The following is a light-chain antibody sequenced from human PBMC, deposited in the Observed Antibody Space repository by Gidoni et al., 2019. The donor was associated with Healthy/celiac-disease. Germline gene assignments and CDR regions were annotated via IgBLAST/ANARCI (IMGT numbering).Light chain of an antibody. CDR3: MIWHSSAWV. J-gene: IGLJ3*02. CDR1: SGINVGTYR. V-gene: IGLV5-45*01. CDR2: YKSDSDK. Sequence: QAVLTQPASRSAPPGASASLTCTLRSGINVGTYRIYWYQQKPGSPPQDLLRYKSDSDKQQGSGVPSRFSGSKDASANAGIFLIAGLQSEDEADYYCMIWHSSAWVFGGGTKLTVL.